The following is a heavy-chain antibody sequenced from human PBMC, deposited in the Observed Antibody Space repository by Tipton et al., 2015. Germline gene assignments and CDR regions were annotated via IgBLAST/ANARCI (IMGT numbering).Heavy chain of an antibody. Sequence: TLSLTCTVSGGSVSSGSYYWSWIRQSPGEGLEWIGYIYYSGSTNYNPSLRSRVAMSMDTSKNQFSLKLSSVIAADTAVYFCARDLEHGMDVWGQGTTVTVS. J-gene: IGHJ6*02. V-gene: IGHV4-61*01. CDR1: GGSVSSGSYY. CDR2: IYYSGST. CDR3: ARDLEHGMDV.